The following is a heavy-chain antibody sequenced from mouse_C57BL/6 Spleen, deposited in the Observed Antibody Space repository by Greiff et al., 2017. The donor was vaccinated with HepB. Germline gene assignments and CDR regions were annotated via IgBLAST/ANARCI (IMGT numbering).Heavy chain of an antibody. Sequence: EVHLVESGGGLVKPGGSLKLSCAASGFTFSSYTMSWVRQTPEKRLEWVATISGGGGNTYYPDSVKGRFTISRDNAKNTLYLQMSSLRSEDTALYYCARQSTTVVAADWYFDVWGTGTTVTVSS. V-gene: IGHV5-9*01. CDR2: ISGGGGNT. D-gene: IGHD1-1*01. CDR1: GFTFSSYT. J-gene: IGHJ1*03. CDR3: ARQSTTVVAADWYFDV.